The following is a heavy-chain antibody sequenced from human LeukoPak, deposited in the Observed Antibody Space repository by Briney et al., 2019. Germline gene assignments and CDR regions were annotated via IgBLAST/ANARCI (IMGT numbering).Heavy chain of an antibody. V-gene: IGHV4-31*03. J-gene: IGHJ4*02. CDR2: IYYSGST. D-gene: IGHD4-17*01. CDR3: ARATTVTTPADY. Sequence: PSETLSLTCTVSGRSISSGAYYWSWIRQHPGKGLEWIGYIYYSGSTYYNPSLKSRVTISLDTSKNQFSLKLSSVTAADTAVYYCARATTVTTPADYWGQGTLVTASS. CDR1: GRSISSGAYY.